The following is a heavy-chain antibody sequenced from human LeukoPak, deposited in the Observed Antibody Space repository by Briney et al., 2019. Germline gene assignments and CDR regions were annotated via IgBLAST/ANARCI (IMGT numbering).Heavy chain of an antibody. Sequence: TSETLSLTCTVSGGSITSYYWSWIRQPPGKGLEWIGYIFGGGTTNYNPSLKSRVTISVDTSKNQFSLKLNSVTAADTAVYYCAWGTWSSYYSDDWGQGTLVAVSS. CDR3: AWGTWSSYYSDD. J-gene: IGHJ4*02. CDR1: GGSITSYY. V-gene: IGHV4-59*01. CDR2: IFGGGTT. D-gene: IGHD6-13*01.